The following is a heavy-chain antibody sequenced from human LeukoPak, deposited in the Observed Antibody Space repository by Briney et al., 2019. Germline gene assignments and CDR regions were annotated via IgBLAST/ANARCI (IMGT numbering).Heavy chain of an antibody. CDR3: ATIKRGSIYGYFDF. CDR2: MFDSEST. Sequence: SETLSLTCTVSGVSISSHYWSWIRQPPGKGLEWIGYMFDSESTKDNPSLKSRITLSADTSKNQFSLRLSSVTAADTAVYYCATIKRGSIYGYFDFWGQGTTVTVSS. D-gene: IGHD5-18*01. J-gene: IGHJ6*02. V-gene: IGHV4-59*11. CDR1: GVSISSHY.